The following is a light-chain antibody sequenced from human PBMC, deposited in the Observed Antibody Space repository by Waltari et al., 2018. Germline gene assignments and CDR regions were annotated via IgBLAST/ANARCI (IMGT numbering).Light chain of an antibody. CDR2: EVT. J-gene: IGLJ1*01. CDR1: RRDVGAYNR. CDR3: SSFTSSTTYV. V-gene: IGLV2-18*02. Sequence: QSALTQPPSVSGSPGQSVTISCTGSRRDVGAYNRVSWYQQPPGSAPKLMIYEVTNLPSGVPHRFSGSKSGNTASLTISGLQAEDEADYYCSSFTSSTTYVFGTGTKVTVL.